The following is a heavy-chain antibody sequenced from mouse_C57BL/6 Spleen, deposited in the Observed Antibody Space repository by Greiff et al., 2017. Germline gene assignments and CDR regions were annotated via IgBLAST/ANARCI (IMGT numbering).Heavy chain of an antibody. CDR1: GFTFSDYY. J-gene: IGHJ1*03. V-gene: IGHV14-2*01. D-gene: IGHD1-1*01. CDR3: APYGDYWWFAD. Sequence: EVKLVESGAELVKPGASVKLSCTASGFTFSDYYMHWVKQRPEQGLEWIGWIDPGSGATKYAEKFQGKATITADTSSNTAYLQLSSLTSEYTAVYYCAPYGDYWWFADWGKGTTVTVSA. CDR2: IDPGSGAT.